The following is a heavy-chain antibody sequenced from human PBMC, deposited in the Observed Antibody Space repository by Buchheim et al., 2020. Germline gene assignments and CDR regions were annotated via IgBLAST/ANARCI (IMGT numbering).Heavy chain of an antibody. J-gene: IGHJ4*02. CDR1: DGSISSSDYY. D-gene: IGHD2-8*02. Sequence: QLLLQESGPGLVKPSETLSLTCSVSDGSISSSDYYWGWIRQPPGKGLEWIGSIYNSGRTHYHPSLESRVAISVDTSKNQVSLKLTYVTAADTAVYYCARDFFYHSTEDFWGQG. V-gene: IGHV4-39*07. CDR2: IYNSGRT. CDR3: ARDFFYHSTEDF.